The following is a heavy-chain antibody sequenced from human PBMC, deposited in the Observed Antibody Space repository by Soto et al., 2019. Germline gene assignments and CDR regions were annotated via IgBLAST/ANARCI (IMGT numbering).Heavy chain of an antibody. CDR1: GFTFSSYW. CDR3: AKSSPTVVATDY. CDR2: INSDGSST. D-gene: IGHD2-15*01. V-gene: IGHV3-74*01. Sequence: GGSLRLSCAASGFTFSSYWMHWVRQAPGKGLVWVSRINSDGSSTSYADSVKGRFTISRDNSKNTLYLQMNSLRAEDTAVYYCAKSSPTVVATDYWGQGTLVTVSS. J-gene: IGHJ4*02.